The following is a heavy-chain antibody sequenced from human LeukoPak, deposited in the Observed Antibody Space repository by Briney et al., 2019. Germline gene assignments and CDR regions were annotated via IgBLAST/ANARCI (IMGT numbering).Heavy chain of an antibody. CDR1: GGSFSGYY. CDR2: INHSGST. CDR3: ARDFNYYGSGSFWFDP. Sequence: SETLSLTCAVYGGSFSGYYWSWLRQPPGKGLEWIGEINHSGSTNYNPSLKSRVTISVDTSKNQFSLKLSSVTAADTAVYYCARDFNYYGSGSFWFDPRGQGTLVTVSS. J-gene: IGHJ5*02. V-gene: IGHV4-34*01. D-gene: IGHD3-10*01.